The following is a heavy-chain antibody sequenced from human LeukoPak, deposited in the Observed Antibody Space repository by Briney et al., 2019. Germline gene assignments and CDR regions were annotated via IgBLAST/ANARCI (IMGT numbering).Heavy chain of an antibody. D-gene: IGHD6-19*01. V-gene: IGHV4-34*01. CDR3: ARGRRAVADPSYWYFDL. Sequence: PSETLSLTCAVYGGSFSGYHWSWIRQPPGKGLEWIGEINHSGSTNYNPSLKSRVTISVDTSKNQFSLKLSSVTAADTAVYYCARGRRAVADPSYWYFDLWGRGTLVTVSS. J-gene: IGHJ2*01. CDR1: GGSFSGYH. CDR2: INHSGST.